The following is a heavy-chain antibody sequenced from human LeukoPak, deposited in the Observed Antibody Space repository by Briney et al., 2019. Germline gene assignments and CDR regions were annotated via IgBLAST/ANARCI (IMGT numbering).Heavy chain of an antibody. D-gene: IGHD5-18*01. CDR2: IKGKTDGGTT. CDR3: TTGTWIQLWLADY. CDR1: GFTFDDYA. V-gene: IGHV3-15*07. Sequence: GGSQRLSCAASGFTFDDYAMHWVRQAPGKGLEWVGHIKGKTDGGTTDYAAPVQGRFTISRDDSKNTLFLQMNSLKTEDTAVYYCTTGTWIQLWLADYWGQGTLVTVSS. J-gene: IGHJ4*02.